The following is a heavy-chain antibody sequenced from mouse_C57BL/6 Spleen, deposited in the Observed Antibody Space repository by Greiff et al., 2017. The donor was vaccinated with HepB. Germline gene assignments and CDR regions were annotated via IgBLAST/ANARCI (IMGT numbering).Heavy chain of an antibody. D-gene: IGHD1-1*01. CDR3: ARDHDYGSSYVGGYFDY. J-gene: IGHJ2*01. Sequence: EVKLMESGGGLVKPGGSLKLSCAASGFTFSSYAMSWVRQTPEKRLEWVATISDGGSYTYYPDNVKGRFTISRDNAKNNLYLQMSHLKSEDTAMYYCARDHDYGSSYVGGYFDYWGQGTTLTVSS. CDR1: GFTFSSYA. V-gene: IGHV5-4*01. CDR2: ISDGGSYT.